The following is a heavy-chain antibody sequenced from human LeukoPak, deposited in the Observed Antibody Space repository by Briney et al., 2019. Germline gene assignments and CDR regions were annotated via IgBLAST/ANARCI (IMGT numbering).Heavy chain of an antibody. V-gene: IGHV1-18*01. CDR2: ISAYNGNT. CDR3: ARVAATIYWYYGMDV. Sequence: ASVKVSCKASGYXFTSNGISWVRQAPGQGLEWMGWISAYNGNTNYAQKVQGRVTMTTDTSTSTGYMELRSLRSYDTAVYYCARVAATIYWYYGMDVWGQGTTVTVPS. J-gene: IGHJ6*02. CDR1: GYXFTSNG. D-gene: IGHD6-13*01.